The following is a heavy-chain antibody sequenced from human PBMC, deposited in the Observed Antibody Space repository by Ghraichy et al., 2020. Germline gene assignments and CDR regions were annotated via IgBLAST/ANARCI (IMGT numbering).Heavy chain of an antibody. D-gene: IGHD3-3*01. CDR3: ARDTFITIFGVAGFDY. J-gene: IGHJ4*02. V-gene: IGHV3-21*01. CDR1: GFTFSSYN. Sequence: GGSLRLSCAASGFTFSSYNVNWVRQAPGKGLEWVSTIISSSSYIYYADSVKGRFTISRDNAKNSLYLQMNSLRAEDTAVYYCARDTFITIFGVAGFDYWGQGTLVTVSS. CDR2: IISSSSYI.